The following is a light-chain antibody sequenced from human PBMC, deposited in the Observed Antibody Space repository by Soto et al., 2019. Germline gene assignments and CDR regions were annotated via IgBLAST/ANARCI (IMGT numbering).Light chain of an antibody. CDR1: QSVSSNY. J-gene: IGKJ1*01. CDR2: GAS. CDR3: QQYGSSPTWT. V-gene: IGKV3-20*01. Sequence: VLTQSPGTLSLSPGERATLSCRASQSVSSNYLAWYQHKPGQAPRPLIHGASTRATGIPDRFSGSGSGTDFTLTISGLEPEDSAVYSCQQYGSSPTWTFGHGTKVDIK.